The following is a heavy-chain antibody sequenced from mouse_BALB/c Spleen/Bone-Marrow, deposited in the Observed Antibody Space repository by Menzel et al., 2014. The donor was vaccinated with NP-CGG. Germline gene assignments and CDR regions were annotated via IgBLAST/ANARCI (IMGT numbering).Heavy chain of an antibody. CDR3: ARGIYYGNYFDY. CDR1: GYTFTDYY. CDR2: VNPYNGGT. Sequence: EVQLQQSGPELVKPGASVKMSCKASGYTFTDYYMDWVKQSHGESFEWIGRVNPYNGGTSCNQKFKGKATLTVDKSSSTAYMELNSLTSEDSAVYYCARGIYYGNYFDYWGQGTTLTVSS. V-gene: IGHV1-19*01. D-gene: IGHD2-1*01. J-gene: IGHJ2*01.